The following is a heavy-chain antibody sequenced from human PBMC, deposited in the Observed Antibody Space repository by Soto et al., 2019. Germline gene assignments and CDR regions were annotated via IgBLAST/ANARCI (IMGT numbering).Heavy chain of an antibody. CDR1: GASISSSNW. J-gene: IGHJ6*02. Sequence: QVQLQESAPGLVKPSGTLSLTCAVSGASISSSNWWSGVRQPPGKGLEWIGEIYHIGHTNYNPSLESGVTISVDKPKNQFSLRLSSVTAADTAVYYCASRPWGMDVWGQGTTVIVSS. CDR3: ASRPWGMDV. V-gene: IGHV4-4*02. D-gene: IGHD6-6*01. CDR2: IYHIGHT.